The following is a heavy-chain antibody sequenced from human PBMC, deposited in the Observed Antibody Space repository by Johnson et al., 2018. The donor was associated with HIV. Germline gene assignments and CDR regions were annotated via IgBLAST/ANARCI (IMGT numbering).Heavy chain of an antibody. Sequence: VQLVESGGGVVRLGGSLRLSCAASGFTFDDYGMSWVRQAPGKGLEWVSGINWNGGSTGYAASVKGRFTIPRDNAKNSLHLQMNSLRAEDTALYYCARVGYSNYGGGAFDIWGQGTMVTVSS. CDR2: INWNGGST. V-gene: IGHV3-20*04. CDR1: GFTFDDYG. CDR3: ARVGYSNYGGGAFDI. J-gene: IGHJ3*02. D-gene: IGHD4-11*01.